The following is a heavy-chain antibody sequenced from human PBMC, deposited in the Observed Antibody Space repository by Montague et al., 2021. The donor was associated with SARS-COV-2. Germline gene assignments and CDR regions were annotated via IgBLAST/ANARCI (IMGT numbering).Heavy chain of an antibody. J-gene: IGHJ6*02. Sequence: SETLSLTCAVYGGSFTENFWTWIRQPPGKGLVWIGEINHSGTSNYNASLRSRVTISIDMAKNQFSLRLSALAAADTAVYYCARGRSTRVRGVIFTSYYYYYYGIDVWGQGTTVTVSS. D-gene: IGHD3-10*01. CDR3: ARGRSTRVRGVIFTSYYYYYYGIDV. CDR1: GGSFTENF. V-gene: IGHV4-34*01. CDR2: INHSGTS.